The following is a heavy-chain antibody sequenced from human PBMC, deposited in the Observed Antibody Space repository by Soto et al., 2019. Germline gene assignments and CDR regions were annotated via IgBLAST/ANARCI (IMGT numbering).Heavy chain of an antibody. V-gene: IGHV1-69*13. D-gene: IGHD3-16*01. CDR1: GGTFSIYA. CDR3: ARMGFSGSRDY. CDR2: IIPIFGTA. Sequence: SVKVSCKASGGTFSIYAISWVLQAPGQGLEWMGGIIPIFGTANYAQKFQGRVTITADESTSTAYMELSSLRSEDTAVYYCARMGFSGSRDYWGQGTLVTVSS. J-gene: IGHJ4*02.